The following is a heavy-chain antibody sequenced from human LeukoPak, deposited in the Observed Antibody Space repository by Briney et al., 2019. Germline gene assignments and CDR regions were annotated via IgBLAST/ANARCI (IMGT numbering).Heavy chain of an antibody. V-gene: IGHV4-59*12. CDR3: ARGREDFILVPGTKRKSYYMDV. CDR1: GGSISSYY. J-gene: IGHJ6*03. Sequence: SETLSLTCTVPGGSISSYYWGSIRQPPGKGLEYVGSIYYSGSTNYNPSLKSRVTISVDTSKNQFSLKLRSVTAADTAVYYCARGREDFILVPGTKRKSYYMDVWGKGTTVTVSS. CDR2: IYYSGST. D-gene: IGHD2-2*01.